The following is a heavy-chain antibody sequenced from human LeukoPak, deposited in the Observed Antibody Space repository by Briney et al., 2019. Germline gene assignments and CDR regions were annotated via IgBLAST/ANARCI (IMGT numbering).Heavy chain of an antibody. Sequence: PGRSLRLSCAASGFIFRNYGMHWVRQAPGKGLEWVAIIYYDGSNTYYADSVKGRFAISRDNSKNTLYLQMNSLRAEDTAVYYCASGRGSGGSHTSYFDYWGRGTLVTVSS. CDR3: ASGRGSGGSHTSYFDY. D-gene: IGHD2-15*01. V-gene: IGHV3-33*01. J-gene: IGHJ4*02. CDR1: GFIFRNYG. CDR2: IYYDGSNT.